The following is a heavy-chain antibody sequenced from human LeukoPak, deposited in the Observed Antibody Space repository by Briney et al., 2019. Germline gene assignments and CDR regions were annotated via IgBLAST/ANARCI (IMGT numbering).Heavy chain of an antibody. CDR1: GYTFTSYD. CDR2: MNPNSGNT. D-gene: IGHD4-17*01. J-gene: IGHJ3*02. CDR3: ASSPRNGDHVPTDAFDI. V-gene: IGHV1-8*03. Sequence: ASVKVSCKASGYTFTSYDINWVRQATGQGLEWMGWMNPNSGNTGYAQKFQGRVTITRNTSISTAYMELSSLRSEDTAVYYCASSPRNGDHVPTDAFDIWGQGAMVTVSS.